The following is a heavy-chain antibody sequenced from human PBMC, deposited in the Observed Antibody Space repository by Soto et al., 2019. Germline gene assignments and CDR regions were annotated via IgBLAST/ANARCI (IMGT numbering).Heavy chain of an antibody. J-gene: IGHJ5*02. CDR1: GGSISSGGYY. CDR3: ARAHHDGDYRIRDWYDP. Sequence: SETLSLTCTVSGGSISSGGYYWSWIRQHPGKGLEWIGYIYYSGSTYYNPSLKSRVTISVDTSKNQFSLKLSSVTAADTAVYYCARAHHDGDYRIRDWYDPWGQGTRVTVSS. D-gene: IGHD4-17*01. V-gene: IGHV4-31*03. CDR2: IYYSGST.